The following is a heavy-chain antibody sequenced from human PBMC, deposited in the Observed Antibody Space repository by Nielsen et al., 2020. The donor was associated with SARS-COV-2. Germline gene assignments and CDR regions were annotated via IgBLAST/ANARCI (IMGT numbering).Heavy chain of an antibody. CDR1: GGSISSSSYY. J-gene: IGHJ4*02. CDR3: ARQRGYSGYDYVDY. Sequence: SETLSLTCTVSGGSISSSSYYWGWIRQPPGKGLEWIGSIYYSGSTYYNPSLKSRVTISVDMSKNQFSLKLSSVTAADTAVYYCARQRGYSGYDYVDYWGQGTLVTVSS. V-gene: IGHV4-39*01. CDR2: IYYSGST. D-gene: IGHD5-12*01.